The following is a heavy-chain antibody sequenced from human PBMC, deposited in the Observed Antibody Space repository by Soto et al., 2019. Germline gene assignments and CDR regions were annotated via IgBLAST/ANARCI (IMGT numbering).Heavy chain of an antibody. Sequence: GGSLRLSCAASGFIFSNYGMNWVRQAPGKGMEWVGVVSFDGGIEYYAGSVKGRFTISRDNSKNTLYLQMNSLRTEDTAVYYCAKDTRNPAMVMAYWGQGALVTVSS. D-gene: IGHD5-18*01. J-gene: IGHJ4*02. CDR3: AKDTRNPAMVMAY. CDR1: GFIFSNYG. CDR2: VSFDGGIE. V-gene: IGHV3-30*18.